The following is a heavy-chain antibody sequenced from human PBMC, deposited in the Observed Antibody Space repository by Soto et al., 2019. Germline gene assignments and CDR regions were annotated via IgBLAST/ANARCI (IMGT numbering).Heavy chain of an antibody. D-gene: IGHD3-3*01. CDR2: ISYDGSNK. J-gene: IGHJ4*02. CDR1: GFTFSSYA. Sequence: QVQLVESGGGVVQPGRSLRLSCAASGFTFSSYAMHWVRQAPGKGLEWVAVISYDGSNKYYADSVKGRFTISRDNSKNTLYLQMNSLRAEDTAVYYCARGGGKYYDFWSNGFDYWGQGTLVTVSA. V-gene: IGHV3-30-3*01. CDR3: ARGGGKYYDFWSNGFDY.